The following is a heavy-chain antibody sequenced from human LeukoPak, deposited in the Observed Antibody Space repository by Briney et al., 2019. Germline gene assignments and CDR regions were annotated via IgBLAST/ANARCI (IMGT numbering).Heavy chain of an antibody. CDR3: ARGQQQLVPLGY. Sequence: SETLSLTCTVSGGSISSYYWSWIRQPPGKGLEWIGYIYYSGSTNYNPSLKSRVTISVDTSKNQFSLKLSSVTAVDTAVYYCARGQQQLVPLGYWGQGTLVTVSS. J-gene: IGHJ4*02. D-gene: IGHD6-13*01. CDR1: GGSISSYY. CDR2: IYYSGST. V-gene: IGHV4-59*01.